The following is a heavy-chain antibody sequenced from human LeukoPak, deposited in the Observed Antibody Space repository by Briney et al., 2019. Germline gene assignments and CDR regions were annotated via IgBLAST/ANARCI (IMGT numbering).Heavy chain of an antibody. CDR3: ARHPLGAGQWQFDY. J-gene: IGHJ4*02. Sequence: SETLSLTCTDSGGSISSYYWSWSRHPPGKGLEWIGYIYYNGVLNYIPSLKIRVTISVDTSKTQFSLKLRSVTAADTAVYYCARHPLGAGQWQFDYWGQGTLVTVSS. V-gene: IGHV4-59*08. CDR2: IYYNGVL. D-gene: IGHD6-19*01. CDR1: GGSISSYY.